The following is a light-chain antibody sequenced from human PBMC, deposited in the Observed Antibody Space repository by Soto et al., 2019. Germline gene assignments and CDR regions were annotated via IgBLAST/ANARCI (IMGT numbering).Light chain of an antibody. J-gene: IGKJ1*01. CDR1: QSLLHSNGYNY. V-gene: IGKV2-28*01. Sequence: DLVMTQSPLSLPVTPGEPASISCRSSQSLLHSNGYNYLDWYLQKPGQSPHLLIYLGSNQASGVPDRFSGSGSGTDFTLKISRVEAEDVGVYYCMQALQTPPTFGQGTKVEIK. CDR2: LGS. CDR3: MQALQTPPT.